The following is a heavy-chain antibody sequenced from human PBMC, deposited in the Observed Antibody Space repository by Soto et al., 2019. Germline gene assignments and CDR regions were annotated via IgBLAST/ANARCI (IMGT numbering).Heavy chain of an antibody. CDR3: ARDLPPVDY. Sequence: QIQLVQSGAEVKKPGASVKVSCKASGYTFSSYHITWVRQAPGQGLEWMGWISAYNGNTNYAQNPXGRVTMTTDPSTSTAYMELRSPGSDDTAVYYCARDLPPVDYWGQGTLVTVSS. V-gene: IGHV1-18*01. J-gene: IGHJ4*02. CDR1: GYTFSSYH. CDR2: ISAYNGNT.